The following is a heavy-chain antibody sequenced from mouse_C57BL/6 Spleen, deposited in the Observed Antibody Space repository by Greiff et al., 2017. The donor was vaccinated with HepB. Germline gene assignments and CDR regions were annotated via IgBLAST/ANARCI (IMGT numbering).Heavy chain of an antibody. CDR1: GYAFSSYR. CDR3: ASSSYDYYAMDY. D-gene: IGHD1-1*01. CDR2: IYPGDGDT. J-gene: IGHJ4*01. Sequence: QVQLKQSGAELVKPGASVKISCKASGYAFSSYRMNWVKQRPGKGLEWIGQIYPGDGDTNYNGKFKGKATLTADKSSSTAYMQLSSLTSEDSAVYFCASSSYDYYAMDYWGQGTSVTVSS. V-gene: IGHV1-80*01.